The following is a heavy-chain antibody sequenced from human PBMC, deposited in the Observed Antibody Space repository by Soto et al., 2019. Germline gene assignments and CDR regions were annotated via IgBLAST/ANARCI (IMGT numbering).Heavy chain of an antibody. D-gene: IGHD5-18*01. Sequence: ASVKVSCKASGYTFTGYYMHWVRQAPGQGLEWMGWISPNSGGTNYAQKFQGWVTMTTDTSISTAYMELRSLRSDDTAVYYCARDIGYSYGVYYFDYWGQGTLVTVSS. J-gene: IGHJ4*02. CDR2: ISPNSGGT. V-gene: IGHV1-2*04. CDR3: ARDIGYSYGVYYFDY. CDR1: GYTFTGYY.